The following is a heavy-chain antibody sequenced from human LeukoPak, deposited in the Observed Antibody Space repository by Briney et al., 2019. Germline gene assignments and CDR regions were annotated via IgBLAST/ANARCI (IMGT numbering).Heavy chain of an antibody. D-gene: IGHD3-3*01. CDR3: FQVGDFWSGYFDY. CDR2: IYYSGST. Sequence: NPSETLSLTCTVSGGFFSGYHWSWIRQPPGEGLEWIGSIYYSGSTYYNPSLKSRVTISVDTSKNQFSLKLSSVTAADTAVYYCFQVGDFWSGYFDYWGQGTLVTVSS. CDR1: GGFFSGYH. V-gene: IGHV4-59*05. J-gene: IGHJ4*02.